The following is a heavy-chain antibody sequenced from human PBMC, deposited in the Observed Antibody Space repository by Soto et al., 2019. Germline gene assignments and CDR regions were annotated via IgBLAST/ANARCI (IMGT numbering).Heavy chain of an antibody. CDR2: INHSGST. CDR1: GGSFSGYY. CDR3: ARDKITGLFDY. V-gene: IGHV4-34*01. J-gene: IGHJ4*02. D-gene: IGHD2-8*02. Sequence: QVQLQQWGAGLLKPSETLSLTCAVYGGSFSGYYWTWIRQPPGTGLEWIGEINHSGSTNYNPSLKSRVTISVDTSKNQFSLKVTSATAADTAVYYCARDKITGLFDYWGQGTLVTVSS.